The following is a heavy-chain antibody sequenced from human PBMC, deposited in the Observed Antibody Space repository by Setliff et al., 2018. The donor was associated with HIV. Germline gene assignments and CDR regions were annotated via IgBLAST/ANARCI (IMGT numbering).Heavy chain of an antibody. J-gene: IGHJ5*02. CDR1: GVSISSGSYY. V-gene: IGHV4-61*02. D-gene: IGHD2-21*01. CDR2: IYTSGST. CDR3: ARVPVAGANWFDP. Sequence: SETLSLTCTVSGVSISSGSYYWSWIRQSAGKGLEWIGRIYTSGSTNDNPSLKSRITISVDRSKNLFSLKLISVTAADQGVYYCARVPVAGANWFDPWGLGPRSPSPQ.